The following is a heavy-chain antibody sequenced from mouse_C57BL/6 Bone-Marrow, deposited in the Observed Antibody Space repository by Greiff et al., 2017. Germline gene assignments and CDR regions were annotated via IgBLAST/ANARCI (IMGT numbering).Heavy chain of an antibody. Sequence: VQLQQPGAELVKPGASVKLSCKASGYTFTSYWMHWVKQRPGQGLEWIGMIHPNSGSTNYNEKFKSKATLTVDKSSSTAYMQLSSLTSEDSAVYYCARWHYGSRDWYFDVWGTGTTVTVSS. V-gene: IGHV1-64*01. D-gene: IGHD1-1*01. CDR3: ARWHYGSRDWYFDV. CDR1: GYTFTSYW. CDR2: IHPNSGST. J-gene: IGHJ1*03.